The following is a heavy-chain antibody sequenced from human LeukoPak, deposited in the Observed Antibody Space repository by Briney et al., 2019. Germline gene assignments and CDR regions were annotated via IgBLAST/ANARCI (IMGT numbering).Heavy chain of an antibody. V-gene: IGHV4-34*01. CDR3: ARGHI. J-gene: IGHJ4*02. CDR2: INHSGST. CDR1: GGSFSGYY. Sequence: SETLSLTCAVYGGSFSGYYWSWIRQPPGKGLEWIGEINHSGSTNYNPSLKSRVTISVDTSKNQFSLKLSSVTAADTAVYCCARGHIWGQGTLVTVSS.